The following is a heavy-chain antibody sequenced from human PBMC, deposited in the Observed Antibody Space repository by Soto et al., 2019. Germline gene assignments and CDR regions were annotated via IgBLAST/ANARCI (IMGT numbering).Heavy chain of an antibody. V-gene: IGHV4-34*01. CDR3: ARSGFWSGYPQFDY. J-gene: IGHJ4*02. CDR1: GGSFSGYY. CDR2: INHSGST. D-gene: IGHD3-3*01. Sequence: PSETLSLTCAVYGGSFSGYYWSWIRQPPGKGLEWIGEINHSGSTNYNQSLKSRVTISVDTSKNQFSLKLSSVTAADTAVYYCARSGFWSGYPQFDYWGQGTLVTVSS.